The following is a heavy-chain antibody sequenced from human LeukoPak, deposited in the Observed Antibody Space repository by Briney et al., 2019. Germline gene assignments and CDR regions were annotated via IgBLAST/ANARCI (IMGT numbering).Heavy chain of an antibody. Sequence: GGSLRLSCAASGFTFSSYGMHWVRQAPGKGLEWVAVISYDGSNKYYADSVKGRFTISRDNSKNTLYLQMNSLRAEDTAVYYCARGGTDIVATTTFLFDYWGQGTLVTVSS. CDR1: GFTFSSYG. CDR2: ISYDGSNK. V-gene: IGHV3-30*03. D-gene: IGHD5-12*01. CDR3: ARGGTDIVATTTFLFDY. J-gene: IGHJ4*02.